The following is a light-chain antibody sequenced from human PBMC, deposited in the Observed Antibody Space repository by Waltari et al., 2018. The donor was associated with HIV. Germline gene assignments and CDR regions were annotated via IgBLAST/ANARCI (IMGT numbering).Light chain of an antibody. J-gene: IGLJ2*01. CDR1: SDNVGHQG. Sequence: VGLSQPPSLSTGLGQTATLTCTGNSDNVGHQGAVWLQHHQGLPPRLLSHRNNNRPSGVSDRFSTATSGNTAFLTIRGLRSEDEADYFCSAWDSSLTGWIFGGGTQLAVL. CDR3: SAWDSSLTGWI. CDR2: RNN. V-gene: IGLV10-54*01.